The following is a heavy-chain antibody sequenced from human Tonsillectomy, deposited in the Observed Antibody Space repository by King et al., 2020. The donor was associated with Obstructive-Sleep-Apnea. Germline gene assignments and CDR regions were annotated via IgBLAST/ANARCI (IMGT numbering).Heavy chain of an antibody. D-gene: IGHD2/OR15-2a*01. J-gene: IGHJ2*01. V-gene: IGHV4-34*01. CDR1: GGSFSGYY. CDR2: INHSGST. Sequence: VQLQQWGAGLLKPSETLSLTCAVYGGSFSGYYWTWIRQPPGKGLEWIGEINHSGSTIYNPSLKSRVTISVDTSKNPFSLKLSSVTAAATAVYYCARLSRDWYFDLWGRGTLVTVSS. CDR3: ARLSRDWYFDL.